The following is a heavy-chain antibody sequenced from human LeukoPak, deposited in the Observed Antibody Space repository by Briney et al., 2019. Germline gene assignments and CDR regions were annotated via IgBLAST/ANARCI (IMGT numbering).Heavy chain of an antibody. V-gene: IGHV3-21*01. CDR3: ARGVAARAIDY. J-gene: IGHJ4*02. Sequence: PGGSLRLSCAASGFTFSNYGMNWVRQAPGKGLEWVSCISSSSGYIYYADSVKGRFTISRDNAKTSLFLQMNSLRAEDTAVYYCARGVAARAIDYWGQGTLVTVSS. D-gene: IGHD6-6*01. CDR1: GFTFSNYG. CDR2: ISSSSGYI.